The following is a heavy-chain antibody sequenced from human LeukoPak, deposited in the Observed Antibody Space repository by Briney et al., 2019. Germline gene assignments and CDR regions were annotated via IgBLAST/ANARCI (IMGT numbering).Heavy chain of an antibody. Sequence: PGGSLRLSCAAFGFTFSHYWMSWIRQAPGKGLKWAAHINGDGSDKYYVDSVKGRFTISRDNAKNSLYLQMNSLRAEDTAVYYCARGLAVAGAIIDYWGQGTLVTVSS. CDR2: INGDGSDK. CDR1: GFTFSHYW. V-gene: IGHV3-7*01. J-gene: IGHJ4*02. D-gene: IGHD6-19*01. CDR3: ARGLAVAGAIIDY.